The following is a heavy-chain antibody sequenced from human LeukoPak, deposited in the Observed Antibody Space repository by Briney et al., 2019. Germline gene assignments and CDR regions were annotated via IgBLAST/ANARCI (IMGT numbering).Heavy chain of an antibody. Sequence: GGSLRLSCVASGFTFSSYWMSWVRLAPGKGLECVADIKQDGSEKYYVDSVKGRFTISRDNAKNSLYLQMNSLRVEDTAVYYCARGKSGSYGTKGCWGQGTLVTVSS. CDR2: IKQDGSEK. J-gene: IGHJ4*02. CDR1: GFTFSSYW. D-gene: IGHD1-26*01. V-gene: IGHV3-7*01. CDR3: ARGKSGSYGTKGC.